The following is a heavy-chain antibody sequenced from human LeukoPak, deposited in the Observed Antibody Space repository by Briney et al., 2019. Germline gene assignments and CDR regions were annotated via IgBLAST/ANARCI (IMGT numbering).Heavy chain of an antibody. D-gene: IGHD3-3*01. Sequence: GGSLRLSCLASGLPFNTYAMNWVRQAPGGGLEWVAPLSGDRSHIYHADSVMGRFTISRDNAKNSLYLQMNSLRAEDTAVYYCVGHYDFWSGYYGVVDYWGQGTLVIVSS. CDR2: LSGDRSHI. CDR3: VGHYDFWSGYYGVVDY. J-gene: IGHJ4*02. CDR1: GLPFNTYA. V-gene: IGHV3-21*04.